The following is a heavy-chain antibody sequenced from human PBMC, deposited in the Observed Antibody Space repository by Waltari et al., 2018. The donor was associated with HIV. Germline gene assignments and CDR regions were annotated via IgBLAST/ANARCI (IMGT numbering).Heavy chain of an antibody. J-gene: IGHJ3*02. CDR2: ISSGSGTM. CDR1: GFTFSSYN. V-gene: IGHV3-48*02. Sequence: EVQLVESGGGLVQPGGSLRLSCAASGFTFSSYNMNWVRQAPGMGLEWISYISSGSGTMSFADSVKGRFTISRDNAKNSLYLQVNSLRDEDTAVYYCARDSRIYSYGFDIWGQGTTVTVSS. D-gene: IGHD4-4*01. CDR3: ARDSRIYSYGFDI.